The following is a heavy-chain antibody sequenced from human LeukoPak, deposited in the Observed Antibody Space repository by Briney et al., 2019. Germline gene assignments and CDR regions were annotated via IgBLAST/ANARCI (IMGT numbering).Heavy chain of an antibody. CDR1: GGSISSSSYY. CDR2: IYYSGST. Sequence: SQTLSLTCTVSGGSISSSSYYWGWIRQPPGKGLEWIGSIYYSGSTYYNPSLKSRVTISVDTSKNQFSLKLSSVTAADTAVYYCARWAGRSGSFDYWGQGTLVTVSS. CDR3: ARWAGRSGSFDY. J-gene: IGHJ4*02. V-gene: IGHV4-39*01. D-gene: IGHD3-10*01.